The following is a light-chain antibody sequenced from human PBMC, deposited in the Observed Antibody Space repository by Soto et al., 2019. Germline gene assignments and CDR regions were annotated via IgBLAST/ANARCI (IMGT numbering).Light chain of an antibody. Sequence: EIVLTQSPGTLSLSPGERATLSCRASQSVSTSSLAWYQQKPGQAPRLLIYGASSRATGIPDRVSGSGSGADFTLSISRLEPEDFAMYYCQQYGSSPYTLGQGTKLAIK. CDR1: QSVSTSS. J-gene: IGKJ2*01. CDR2: GAS. CDR3: QQYGSSPYT. V-gene: IGKV3-20*01.